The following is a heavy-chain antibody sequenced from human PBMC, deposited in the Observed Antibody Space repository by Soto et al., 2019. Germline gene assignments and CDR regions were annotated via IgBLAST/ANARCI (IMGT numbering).Heavy chain of an antibody. D-gene: IGHD1-26*01. CDR2: IKSKTNGGTT. Sequence: PGGSLRLSCAASGFTFSNAWMSWVRQAPGKGLEWVGRIKSKTNGGTTDYAGPVKGRFTISRDDSKKTLYVQMNSLKTEDTAVYYCITIIPNGQWELGPRGQGTLVIVSS. CDR3: ITIIPNGQWELGP. CDR1: GFTFSNAW. J-gene: IGHJ5*02. V-gene: IGHV3-15*05.